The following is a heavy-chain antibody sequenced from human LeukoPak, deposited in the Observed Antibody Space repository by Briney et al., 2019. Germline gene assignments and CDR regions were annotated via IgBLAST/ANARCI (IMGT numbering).Heavy chain of an antibody. Sequence: GASVKVSCKASGGTFSSYAISWVRQAPGQGLKWMGGIIPIFGTANYAQKFQGRVTITTDESTSTAYMELSSLRSEDTAVYYCARSGGYVVVPAYNWFDPWGQGTLVTVSS. J-gene: IGHJ5*02. CDR3: ARSGGYVVVPAYNWFDP. V-gene: IGHV1-69*05. CDR1: GGTFSSYA. CDR2: IIPIFGTA. D-gene: IGHD2-2*01.